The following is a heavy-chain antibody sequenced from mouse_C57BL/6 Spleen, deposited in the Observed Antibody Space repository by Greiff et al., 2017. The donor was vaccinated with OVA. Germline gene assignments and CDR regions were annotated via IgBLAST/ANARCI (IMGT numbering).Heavy chain of an antibody. CDR3: ASEWHCTFDY. CDR1: GYTFTSYW. CDR2: IYPSDSET. J-gene: IGHJ2*01. V-gene: IGHV1-61*01. D-gene: IGHD1-3*01. Sequence: QVQLQQPGAELVRPGSSVKLSCKASGYTFTSYWMDWVKQRPGQGLEWIGNIYPSDSETHYNQKFKDKATLTVDKSSSTAYMQLSSLTSEDSAVYYCASEWHCTFDYWGQGTTLTVSS.